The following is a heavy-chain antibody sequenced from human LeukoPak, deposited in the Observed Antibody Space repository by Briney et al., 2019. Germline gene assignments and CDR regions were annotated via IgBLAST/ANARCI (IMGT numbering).Heavy chain of an antibody. D-gene: IGHD6-19*01. J-gene: IGHJ4*02. V-gene: IGHV1-69*01. CDR2: IIPIFGTA. CDR3: ATSWQWLVKSFDY. Sequence: ASVKVSCKASGGTFSSYAISWVRQAPGQGLEWMGGIIPIFGTANYAQKFQGRVMITADESTSTAYMELSSLRSEDTAVYYCATSWQWLVKSFDYWGQGTLVTVSS. CDR1: GGTFSSYA.